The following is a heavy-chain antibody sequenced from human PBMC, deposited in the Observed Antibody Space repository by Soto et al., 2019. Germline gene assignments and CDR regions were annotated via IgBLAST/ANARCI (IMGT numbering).Heavy chain of an antibody. D-gene: IGHD1-7*01. V-gene: IGHV5-10-1*01. CDR1: GYSFTSYW. J-gene: IGHJ6*02. CDR2: IDPSDSYT. Sequence: PGESLKISCKGSGYSFTSYWISWVRQMPGKGLEWMGRIDPSDSYTNYSPSFQGHVTISADKSVSTAYLQWSSLKASDTAMYYCASMELLPEYYYGMDVWGQGTTVTVSS. CDR3: ASMELLPEYYYGMDV.